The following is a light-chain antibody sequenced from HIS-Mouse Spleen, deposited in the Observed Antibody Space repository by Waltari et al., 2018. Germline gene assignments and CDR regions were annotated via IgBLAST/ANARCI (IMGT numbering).Light chain of an antibody. CDR2: EGS. CDR3: CSYAGSSTLV. J-gene: IGLJ3*02. CDR1: SSDVGSSNL. Sequence: QSSLTQPASVSGSPGQSITIPCPGTSSDVGSSNLVSWYHQPPGKAPKLMIYEGSKRPSGVSNRFSGSKSGNTASLTISGLQAEDEADYYCCSYAGSSTLVFGGGTKLTVL. V-gene: IGLV2-23*01.